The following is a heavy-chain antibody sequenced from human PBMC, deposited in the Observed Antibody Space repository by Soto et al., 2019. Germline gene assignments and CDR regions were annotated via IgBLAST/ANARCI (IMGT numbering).Heavy chain of an antibody. J-gene: IGHJ4*02. D-gene: IGHD6-19*01. Sequence: QVQLVESGGGVVQPGRSLRLSCAASGFTFSSYAMHWVRQAPGKGLEWVAVISYDGSNKYYADSVKGRFTISRDNSKNTLYLQMNSLRAEDTAVYYCAKDGTKYSSGPFDYWGQGTLVTVSS. CDR3: AKDGTKYSSGPFDY. CDR2: ISYDGSNK. CDR1: GFTFSSYA. V-gene: IGHV3-30*04.